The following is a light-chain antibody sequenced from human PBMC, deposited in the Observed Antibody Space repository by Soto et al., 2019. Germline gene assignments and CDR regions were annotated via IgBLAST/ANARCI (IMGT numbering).Light chain of an antibody. J-gene: IGKJ1*01. CDR3: QQSYTTPWT. CDR2: AAS. CDR1: QSINSY. V-gene: IGKV1-39*01. Sequence: DIQMTQSPSSLSASVGDRVTITCRASQSINSYLHWYQQKPGKAPKLLISAASSLQSGVPSRFSGSGSGTDFTLTISSLQPEDFATYSCQQSYTTPWTFGQGTKVDIK.